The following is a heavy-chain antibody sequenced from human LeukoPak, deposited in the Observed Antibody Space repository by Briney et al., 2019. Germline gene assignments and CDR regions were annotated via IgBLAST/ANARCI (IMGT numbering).Heavy chain of an antibody. V-gene: IGHV4-4*07. D-gene: IGHD4-17*01. CDR2: IYTSGTT. CDR1: GASISTYY. J-gene: IGHJ4*02. Sequence: SETLSLTCTISGASISTYYWTWLRRPAGKGLEWIGRIYTSGTTNYNPSLKNRVTMSVDTSKNQFSLKLSSVTAADTAVYYCARGYGDYVGIENYFDYWGQGTLVTVSS. CDR3: ARGYGDYVGIENYFDY.